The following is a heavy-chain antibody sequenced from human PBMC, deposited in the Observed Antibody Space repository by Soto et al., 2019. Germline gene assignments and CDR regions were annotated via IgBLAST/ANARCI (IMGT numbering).Heavy chain of an antibody. J-gene: IGHJ3*02. Sequence: SVKVSCKASGGTFSSYTISWVRQAPGQGLEWMGRIIPILGIANYAQKFQGRVTITADKTTSTAYMELSSLRSEDTAVYYCAREYSSSSDDAFDIWGQGTMVTVSS. CDR1: GGTFSSYT. D-gene: IGHD6-6*01. CDR3: AREYSSSSDDAFDI. V-gene: IGHV1-69*04. CDR2: IIPILGIA.